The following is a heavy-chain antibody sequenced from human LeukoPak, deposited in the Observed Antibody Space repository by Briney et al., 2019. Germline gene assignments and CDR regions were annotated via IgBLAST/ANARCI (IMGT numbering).Heavy chain of an antibody. CDR1: GFTFSSYS. CDR3: ARDSGIGYYDFWSGPPGV. CDR2: IKQDGSEK. Sequence: PGGSLRLSCAASGFTFSSYSMNWVRQAPGKGLEWVANIKQDGSEKYYVDSVKGRFTISRDNAKNSLYLQMNSLRAEDTAVYYCARDSGIGYYDFWSGPPGVWGKGTTVTVSS. J-gene: IGHJ6*04. D-gene: IGHD3-3*01. V-gene: IGHV3-7*01.